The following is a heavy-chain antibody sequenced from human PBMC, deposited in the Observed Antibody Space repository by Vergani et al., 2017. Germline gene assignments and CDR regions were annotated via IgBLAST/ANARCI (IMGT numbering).Heavy chain of an antibody. CDR1: GGTFSSYA. D-gene: IGHD2-21*02. J-gene: IGHJ4*02. CDR3: ARGGPDCGGDCVMCHFDY. CDR2: IIPIFGTA. Sequence: QVQLVQSGAEVKKPGSSVKVSCKASGGTFSSYAISWVRQAPGQGLERMGGIIPIFGTANYAQKFQGRVTITADESTGTAYMELRSLRSEDTAVYYCARGGPDCGGDCVMCHFDYWGQGTLVTVSS. V-gene: IGHV1-69*01.